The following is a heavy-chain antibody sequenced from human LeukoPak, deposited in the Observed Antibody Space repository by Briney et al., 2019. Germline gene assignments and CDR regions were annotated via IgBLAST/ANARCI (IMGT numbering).Heavy chain of an antibody. J-gene: IGHJ4*02. D-gene: IGHD3-3*01. CDR3: ARASYYDFWSGPQNGILDY. CDR2: ISSSGSTI. CDR1: GFTFSDYY. Sequence: KPGGSLRLSCAASGFTFSDYYMSWIRQAPGKGLEWVSYISSSGSTIYYADSVKGRFTISRDNAKNSLYLQMNSLRAEDTAVYYCARASYYDFWSGPQNGILDYWGQGTLVTVSS. V-gene: IGHV3-11*04.